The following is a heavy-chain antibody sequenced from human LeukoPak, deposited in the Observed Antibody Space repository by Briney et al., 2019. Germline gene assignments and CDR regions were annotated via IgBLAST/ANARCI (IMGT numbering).Heavy chain of an antibody. D-gene: IGHD1-26*01. CDR2: INPNSGGT. CDR3: ASLGEVLWDYYFDY. CDR1: GYTFTGYY. J-gene: IGHJ4*02. V-gene: IGHV1-2*06. Sequence: ASVKVSCKASGYTFTGYYMHWVRQAPGQGLEWMGRINPNSGGTNYAQKFQGRVTMTRDTSVSTAYMELSRLRSDDTAVYYCASLGEVLWDYYFDYWGQGTLVTVSS.